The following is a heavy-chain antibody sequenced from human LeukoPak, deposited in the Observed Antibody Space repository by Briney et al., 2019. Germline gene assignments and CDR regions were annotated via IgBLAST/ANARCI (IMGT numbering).Heavy chain of an antibody. CDR3: ARYCSGGSCNNWFDP. V-gene: IGHV4-30-2*01. J-gene: IGHJ5*02. CDR2: IYHSGST. D-gene: IGHD2-15*01. Sequence: SETLSLTCAVSGGSISSGGYSWSWIRQPPAKGLEWIGYIYHSGSTYYNPSLKSRVTISVDRSKNQFSLKLSSVTAADTAVYYCARYCSGGSCNNWFDPWGQGTLVTVPS. CDR1: GGSISSGGYS.